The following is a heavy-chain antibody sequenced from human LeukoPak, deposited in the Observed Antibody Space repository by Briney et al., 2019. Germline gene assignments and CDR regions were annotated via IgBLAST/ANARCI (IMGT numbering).Heavy chain of an antibody. D-gene: IGHD3-3*01. Sequence: SETLSLTCAVYGGSFSGYYWSWIRQPPGKGLEWIGEINHSGSTNYNPSLKSRVTISVDTSKNQFSLKLNSVTAADTAVYYCARARSDFWSGYQNYYYYGMDVWGQGTTVTVSS. CDR2: INHSGST. V-gene: IGHV4-34*01. CDR3: ARARSDFWSGYQNYYYYGMDV. J-gene: IGHJ6*02. CDR1: GGSFSGYY.